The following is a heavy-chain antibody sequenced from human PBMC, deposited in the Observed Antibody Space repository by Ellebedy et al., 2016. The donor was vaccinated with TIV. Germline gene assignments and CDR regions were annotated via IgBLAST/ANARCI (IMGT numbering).Heavy chain of an antibody. Sequence: GESLKISXAASGFSFKLYAMAWVRQAPGKGLEWVAAMSYDGGVRYYADTVKGRFTISRDNSNNTLYLQMDRLRGDDTAVYYCARTLAFGINSALGYWGQGTLVSVSS. CDR3: ARTLAFGINSALGY. CDR2: MSYDGGVR. D-gene: IGHD4-23*01. J-gene: IGHJ1*01. CDR1: GFSFKLYA. V-gene: IGHV3-33*01.